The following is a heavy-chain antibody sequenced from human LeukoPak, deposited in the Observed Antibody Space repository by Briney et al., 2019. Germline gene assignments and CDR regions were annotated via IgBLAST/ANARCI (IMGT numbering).Heavy chain of an antibody. Sequence: SETLSLTCTISGGSITNYYWTWIRQPPGKGLEWIGYASFSETTDYNPSLKNRVTISVDTSKNQFSLKLNSVTAADTAVYYCVSRRSSGVCDYWGQGTLVTVSS. V-gene: IGHV4-59*12. D-gene: IGHD2-8*01. CDR2: ASFSETT. CDR3: VSRRSSGVCDY. CDR1: GGSITNYY. J-gene: IGHJ4*02.